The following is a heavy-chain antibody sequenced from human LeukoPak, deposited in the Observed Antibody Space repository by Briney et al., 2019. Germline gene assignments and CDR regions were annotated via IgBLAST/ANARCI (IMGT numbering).Heavy chain of an antibody. CDR2: ISYDGSNK. J-gene: IGHJ5*02. CDR3: ASGKYRYGANWSET. Sequence: PGGSLRLSCAASGFTFSSYAMHWVRQAPGKGLEWVAVISYDGSNKYYADSVKGRFTISRDNSKNTPYLQMNSLRAEDTAVYFCASGKYRYGANWSETWGPGALVTVSS. V-gene: IGHV3-30*04. CDR1: GFTFSSYA. D-gene: IGHD5-18*01.